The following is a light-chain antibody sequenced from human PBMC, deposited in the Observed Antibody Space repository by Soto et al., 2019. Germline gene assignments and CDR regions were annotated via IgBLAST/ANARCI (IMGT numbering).Light chain of an antibody. CDR2: AAS. Sequence: IQMTHSPSSLSASVVDRVTITFRASQSISNHLNWYQQKPGKAPKLLIFAASSLQSGVPSRFSGSRSGPDFTLTISSLQPEDFATYYCQQSYSSPPTFGQGTKVDIK. CDR1: QSISNH. V-gene: IGKV1-39*01. CDR3: QQSYSSPPT. J-gene: IGKJ1*01.